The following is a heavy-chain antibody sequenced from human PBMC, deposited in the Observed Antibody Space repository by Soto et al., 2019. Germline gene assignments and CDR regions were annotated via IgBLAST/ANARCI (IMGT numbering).Heavy chain of an antibody. Sequence: QVQLVQSGAEVKKPGASVKVSCKASGYTFTSYDINWVRQATGQGLEWMGWTNPNSGNTGYAQKFQGRVTMTRNTSISTAYMELSSLRSEDTAVYYCARLMYYYDSSGYYQAHYYYGMDVWGQGTTVTVSS. CDR3: ARLMYYYDSSGYYQAHYYYGMDV. V-gene: IGHV1-8*01. CDR2: TNPNSGNT. D-gene: IGHD3-22*01. CDR1: GYTFTSYD. J-gene: IGHJ6*02.